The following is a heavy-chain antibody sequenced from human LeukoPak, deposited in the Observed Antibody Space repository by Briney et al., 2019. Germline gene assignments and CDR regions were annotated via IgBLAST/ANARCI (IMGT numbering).Heavy chain of an antibody. Sequence: SETLSLTCTVSTYSITSGYYWGWIRQPPGKGLEWIGSIYHSGTTYYNPSLKSRVTISIDTSKNQLSLNLSSVAGADTAVYYCWRVSRGYDILYWGQGTLVTVSS. J-gene: IGHJ4*02. V-gene: IGHV4-38-2*02. CDR2: IYHSGTT. D-gene: IGHD3-9*01. CDR1: TYSITSGYY. CDR3: WRVSRGYDILY.